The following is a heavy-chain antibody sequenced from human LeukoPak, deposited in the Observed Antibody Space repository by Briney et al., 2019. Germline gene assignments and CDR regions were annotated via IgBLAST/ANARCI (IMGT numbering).Heavy chain of an antibody. CDR1: GGSISSGGYS. V-gene: IGHV4-30-2*01. D-gene: IGHD3-16*02. CDR3: ARGDDYIWGSYRSSYFDN. CDR2: IYHSGST. Sequence: SGTLSLTCAVSGGSISSGGYSWSWIRQPPGKGLEWIGYIYHSGSTYYNPSLKSRVTISVDRSKNQFSLKLSSVTAADTAVYYCARGDDYIWGSYRSSYFDNWGQGTLVTVSS. J-gene: IGHJ4*02.